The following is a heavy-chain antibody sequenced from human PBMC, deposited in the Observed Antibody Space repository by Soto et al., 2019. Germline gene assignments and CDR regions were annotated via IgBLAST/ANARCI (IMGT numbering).Heavy chain of an antibody. J-gene: IGHJ5*02. Sequence: EVQLVESGGGLVQPGRSLRLSCAASGFTFDDYAMHWVRQAPGKGLEWVSGISWNSGSIGYADSVKGRFTISRDNAKNSLYLQMNSLRAEDAALYYCAKDSSHCISTSCPGNWFDPWGQGTLVTVSS. CDR3: AKDSSHCISTSCPGNWFDP. V-gene: IGHV3-9*01. CDR1: GFTFDDYA. CDR2: ISWNSGSI. D-gene: IGHD2-2*01.